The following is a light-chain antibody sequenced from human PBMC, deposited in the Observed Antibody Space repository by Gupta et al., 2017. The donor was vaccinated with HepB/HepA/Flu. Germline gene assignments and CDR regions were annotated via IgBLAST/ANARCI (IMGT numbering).Light chain of an antibody. Sequence: EIVLTQSPGTLSLSPGERATLSCRASQSVSSNCLAWYQQKPGQAPRLLIYGASSRATGIPDRFSGSGSGTDFTLTISRLEPADFAVYYCQQYDSSPLTFGGGTKVEIK. J-gene: IGKJ4*01. CDR3: QQYDSSPLT. CDR2: GAS. CDR1: QSVSSNC. V-gene: IGKV3-20*01.